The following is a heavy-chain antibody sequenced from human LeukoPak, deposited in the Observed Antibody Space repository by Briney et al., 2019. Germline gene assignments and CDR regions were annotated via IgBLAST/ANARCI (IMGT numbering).Heavy chain of an antibody. J-gene: IGHJ6*02. D-gene: IGHD3-10*01. V-gene: IGHV3-9*01. CDR1: GFTFDDYA. CDR3: AKVYGSGSYGYYYGMDV. Sequence: GGSLRLSCAASGFTFDDYAMHWVRQAPGKGLEWVSGISWNSGSIGYADSVKGRFTISRDNAKNSLYLQMNSLRVEDTALYYCAKVYGSGSYGYYYGMDVWGQGTTVTVSS. CDR2: ISWNSGSI.